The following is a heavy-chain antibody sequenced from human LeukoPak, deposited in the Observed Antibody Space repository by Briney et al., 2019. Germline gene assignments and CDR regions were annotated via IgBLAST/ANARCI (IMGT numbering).Heavy chain of an antibody. CDR3: ARGVGGASGYYYYGMDV. CDR1: GGSFSCYY. D-gene: IGHD1-26*01. CDR2: INHSGST. J-gene: IGHJ6*02. V-gene: IGHV4-34*01. Sequence: SETLSLTCAVYGGSFSCYYWSWIRQPPGKGLEWIGEINHSGSTNYNPSLKSRVTISVDTSKNQFSLKLSSVTAADTAVYYCARGVGGASGYYYYGMDVWGQGTTVTVSS.